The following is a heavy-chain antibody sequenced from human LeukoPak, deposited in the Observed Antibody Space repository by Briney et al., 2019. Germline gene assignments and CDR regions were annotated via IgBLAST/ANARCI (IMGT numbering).Heavy chain of an antibody. CDR1: GYTFTSYG. CDR3: ATYSSSSREGFDY. V-gene: IGHV1-18*01. D-gene: IGHD6-6*01. J-gene: IGHJ4*02. Sequence: ASVKVSCKASGYTFTSYGISWVRQAPGQGLEWMGWISAYNGNTNYAQKLQGRVTMTRDTSISTAYMELSRLRSGDTAVYYCATYSSSSREGFDYWGQGTLVTVSS. CDR2: ISAYNGNT.